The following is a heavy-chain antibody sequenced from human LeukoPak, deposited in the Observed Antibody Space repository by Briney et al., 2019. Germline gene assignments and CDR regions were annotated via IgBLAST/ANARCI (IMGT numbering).Heavy chain of an antibody. D-gene: IGHD2-2*01. CDR2: IYYSGST. CDR3: ARGEGYQLHYFDY. CDR1: GGSISSGGYY. J-gene: IGHJ4*02. V-gene: IGHV4-31*03. Sequence: SETLSLTCTVSGGSISSGGYYWSWIRQHPGKGLEWIGYIYYSGSTYYNPSLKSRVTISVDTSKNQFSLKLSSVTAADTAVYYCARGEGYQLHYFDYWGQGTLVTVSS.